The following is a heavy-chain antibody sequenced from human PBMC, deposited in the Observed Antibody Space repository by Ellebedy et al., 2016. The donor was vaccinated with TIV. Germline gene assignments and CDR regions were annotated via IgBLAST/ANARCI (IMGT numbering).Heavy chain of an antibody. Sequence: GESLKISCAASGFTFSHYSMNWVRQAPGKGLEWVSSITGSSSYMFYADSVKGRFTISRDNAKNSLYLQLNRLRAEDTAVHYCSRGIAAVMYWGQGTLVTVSS. CDR2: ITGSSSYM. J-gene: IGHJ4*02. V-gene: IGHV3-21*01. CDR3: SRGIAAVMY. D-gene: IGHD6-13*01. CDR1: GFTFSHYS.